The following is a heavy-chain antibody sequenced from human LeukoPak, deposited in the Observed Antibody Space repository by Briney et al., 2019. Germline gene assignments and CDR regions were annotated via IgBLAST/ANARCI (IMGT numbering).Heavy chain of an antibody. CDR2: ISAYNGNT. D-gene: IGHD6-13*01. Sequence: GASVKVSCKASGYTFTSYGISWVRQAPGQGLEWMGWISAYNGNTNYAQKLQGRVTMTTDTSTSTAYMELRSLGSDDTAVYYCARDSIAAAGEEFDYWGQGTLVTVSS. CDR3: ARDSIAAAGEEFDY. J-gene: IGHJ4*02. V-gene: IGHV1-18*01. CDR1: GYTFTSYG.